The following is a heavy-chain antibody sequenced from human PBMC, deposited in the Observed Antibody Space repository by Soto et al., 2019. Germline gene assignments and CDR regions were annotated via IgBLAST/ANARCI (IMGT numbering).Heavy chain of an antibody. V-gene: IGHV3-23*01. CDR3: AKARAQYYDFWSGYPVDY. CDR2: ISGSGGST. D-gene: IGHD3-3*01. J-gene: IGHJ4*02. CDR1: GFTFSTYG. Sequence: PGGSLRLSCVASGFTFSTYGMNWVRQAPGKGLEWVSAISGSGGSTYYADSVKGRFTISRDNSKNTLYLQMNSLRAEDTAVYYCAKARAQYYDFWSGYPVDYWGQGTLVTVSS.